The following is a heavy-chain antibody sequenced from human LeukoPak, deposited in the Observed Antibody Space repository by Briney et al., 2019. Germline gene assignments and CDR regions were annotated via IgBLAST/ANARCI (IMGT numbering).Heavy chain of an antibody. Sequence: GGSLRLSCAASGFTFSDYYMSWIRQAPGKGLEWVSYISSSGSTIYYADSVKGRFTISRDNAKNSLYLQMNSLRAEDTAVYYCASRYSSSWYLYYYYGMDVRGQGTTVTVSS. V-gene: IGHV3-11*01. D-gene: IGHD6-13*01. CDR3: ASRYSSSWYLYYYYGMDV. J-gene: IGHJ6*02. CDR1: GFTFSDYY. CDR2: ISSSGSTI.